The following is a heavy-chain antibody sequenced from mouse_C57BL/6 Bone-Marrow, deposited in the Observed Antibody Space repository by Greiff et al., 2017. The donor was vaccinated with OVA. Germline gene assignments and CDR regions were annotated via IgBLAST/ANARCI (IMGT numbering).Heavy chain of an antibody. CDR3: ARDASNQGYFDV. V-gene: IGHV7-1*01. D-gene: IGHD2-5*01. J-gene: IGHJ1*03. Sequence: EVQVVESGGGLVQSGRSLRLSCATSGFTFSDFYMEWVRQAPGKGLEWIAASRNKANDYTTEYSASVKGRFIVSRDTSQSILYLQMNALRAEDTAIYYCARDASNQGYFDVWGTGTTVTVSS. CDR1: GFTFSDFY. CDR2: SRNKANDYTT.